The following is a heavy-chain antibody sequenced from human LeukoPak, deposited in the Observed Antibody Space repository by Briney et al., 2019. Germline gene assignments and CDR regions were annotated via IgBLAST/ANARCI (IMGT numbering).Heavy chain of an antibody. D-gene: IGHD3-22*01. Sequence: SETLSLTCTVSGGSISSSSYYWGWIRQPPGKGLEWIGSIYYSGSTYYNPSLKSRVTISVDTSKNQFSLKLSSVTAADTAVYYCARPQQSDSSGYYTDAFHIWGQGTMVTVSS. CDR1: GGSISSSSYY. CDR2: IYYSGST. CDR3: ARPQQSDSSGYYTDAFHI. J-gene: IGHJ3*02. V-gene: IGHV4-39*01.